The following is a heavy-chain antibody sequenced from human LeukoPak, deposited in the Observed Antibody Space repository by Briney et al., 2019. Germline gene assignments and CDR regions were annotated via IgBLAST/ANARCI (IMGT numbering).Heavy chain of an antibody. J-gene: IGHJ4*02. Sequence: GPSLRLSYVASGFIFSSYAVRWFRQAPGKGLEWVSTVGCSGVDTYYAASVRGRFTISKDSSKHTLQMKSLGAEEPAIYYCVKQSGGVSGNSASGGQGILVTVPS. D-gene: IGHD3-16*01. V-gene: IGHV3-23*01. CDR2: VGCSGVDT. CDR3: VKQSGGVSGNSAS. CDR1: GFIFSSYA.